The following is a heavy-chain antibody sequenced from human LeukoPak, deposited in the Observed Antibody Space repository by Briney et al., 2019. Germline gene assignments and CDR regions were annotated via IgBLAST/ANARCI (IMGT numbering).Heavy chain of an antibody. CDR3: ARIPSCETSGGSCYVQVHWFDP. Sequence: ASVKVSCKASGYTFTSYGISWVRQAPGQGLEWMGWISAYNGNTNYAQKLQGRVTMTTDTSTSTAYMELRSLRSDDTAVYYCARIPSCETSGGSCYVQVHWFDPWGQGTRITVSS. CDR2: ISAYNGNT. D-gene: IGHD2-15*01. V-gene: IGHV1-18*01. J-gene: IGHJ5*02. CDR1: GYTFTSYG.